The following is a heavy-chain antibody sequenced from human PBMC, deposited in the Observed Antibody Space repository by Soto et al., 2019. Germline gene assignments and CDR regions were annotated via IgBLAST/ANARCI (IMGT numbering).Heavy chain of an antibody. V-gene: IGHV3-33*01. CDR2: IWYDGSNK. D-gene: IGHD3-22*01. CDR1: GFTFSSYG. J-gene: IGHJ4*02. Sequence: SLRLSCAASGFTFSSYGMPWVRQAPGKGLEWVAVIWYDGSNKYYADSVKGRFTISRDNSKNTLYLQMNSLRAEDTAVYYCARGGYYYDSSGYYHSDYWGQGTLVTVSS. CDR3: ARGGYYYDSSGYYHSDY.